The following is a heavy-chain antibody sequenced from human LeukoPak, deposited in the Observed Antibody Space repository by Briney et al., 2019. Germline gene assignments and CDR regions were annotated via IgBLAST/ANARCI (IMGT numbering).Heavy chain of an antibody. J-gene: IGHJ3*02. V-gene: IGHV3-23*01. CDR1: GFTFSCCA. CDR2: VSANGGTT. D-gene: IGHD3-10*01. CDR3: AKMFRGVIADAFDI. Sequence: GGSLRLSCAASGFTFSCCAMHWVRQAPGKGLEWVSAVSANGGTTHYADSVKGRFTISRDNSKNTLYLQMNSLRAEDTAVYYCAKMFRGVIADAFDIWGQGTMVTVSS.